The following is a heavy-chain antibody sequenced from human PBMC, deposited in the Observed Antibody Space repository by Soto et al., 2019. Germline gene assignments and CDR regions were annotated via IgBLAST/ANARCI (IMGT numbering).Heavy chain of an antibody. D-gene: IGHD1-26*01. J-gene: IGHJ4*02. Sequence: SETLSLTCTVSGGSISSGDYYWSWIRQPPGKGLEWIGYIYYSGSTYYNPSLKSRVTISVDTSKNQFSLKLSSVTAADTAVYYCARVIGRKMGPVDYWGQGTLVTVSS. CDR2: IYYSGST. CDR3: ARVIGRKMGPVDY. V-gene: IGHV4-30-4*01. CDR1: GGSISSGDYY.